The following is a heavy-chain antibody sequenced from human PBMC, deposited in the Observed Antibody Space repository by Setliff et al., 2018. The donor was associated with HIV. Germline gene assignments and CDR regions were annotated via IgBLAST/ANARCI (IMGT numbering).Heavy chain of an antibody. V-gene: IGHV1-3*04. J-gene: IGHJ6*02. CDR1: GYTFSEYA. CDR2: IDTDNGYR. CDR3: ARDLDPYFAMAV. Sequence: GASVKVSCKASGYTFSEYAIHWVRQAPGQRLEWMGRIDTDNGYRRYSPKLQGRFTISRDNAKNTVYLQMNSLRAEDTAVYYCARDLDPYFAMAVWGQGTTVTVSS.